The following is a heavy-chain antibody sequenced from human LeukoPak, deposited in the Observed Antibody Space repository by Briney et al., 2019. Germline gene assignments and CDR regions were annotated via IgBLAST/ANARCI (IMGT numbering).Heavy chain of an antibody. CDR3: ARGRAVAAAGSDTGYYGMDV. CDR2: IYYSGST. CDR1: GGSISSGGYY. V-gene: IGHV4-31*03. J-gene: IGHJ6*02. Sequence: SETLSLTCTVSGGSISSGGYYWSWLPPHPGKGLEGRVYIYYSGSTYYNPSLKSRVTISVDTSKNQFSLKLSSVTAADTAVYYCARGRAVAAAGSDTGYYGMDVWGQGTTVTVS. D-gene: IGHD6-13*01.